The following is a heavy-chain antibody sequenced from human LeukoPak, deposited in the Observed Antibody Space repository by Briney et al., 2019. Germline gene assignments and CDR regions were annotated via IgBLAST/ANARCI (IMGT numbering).Heavy chain of an antibody. J-gene: IGHJ6*02. V-gene: IGHV3-23*01. CDR1: GFTFSNYA. CDR2: ISDDGGST. D-gene: IGHD4-17*01. CDR3: ATSTVTMEGNWYYGMDV. Sequence: GGSLRLSCVASGFTFSNYAMSWVRQAPGKGLEWVSAISDDGGSTYYADSVKGRFTISRDNSKNTLYLQMNSLRAEDTAVYYCATSTVTMEGNWYYGMDVWGQGTTVTVSS.